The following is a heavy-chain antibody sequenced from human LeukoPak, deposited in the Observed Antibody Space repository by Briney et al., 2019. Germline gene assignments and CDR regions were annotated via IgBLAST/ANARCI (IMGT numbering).Heavy chain of an antibody. J-gene: IGHJ4*02. D-gene: IGHD6-13*01. CDR3: ARQLGSSSWESDY. CDR1: VYSFTTYW. Sequence: GESLKISCKGSVYSFTTYWIGWVRQMPGKGLEWMGIIYPGDSDTRYSPSFQGQVTISADKSISTAYLQWSSLKASDTAMYYCARQLGSSSWESDYWGQGTLVTVSS. CDR2: IYPGDSDT. V-gene: IGHV5-51*01.